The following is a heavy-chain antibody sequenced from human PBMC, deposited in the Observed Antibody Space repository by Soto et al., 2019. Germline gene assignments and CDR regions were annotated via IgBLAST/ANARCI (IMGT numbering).Heavy chain of an antibody. Sequence: QVQLVQSGAEEKKPGASVKVSCKASGYTFTSYAMHWVRQAPGQRLEWMGWINAGNGNTKDSQKFQGRVTITRDTSASTAYMELSSLRSEDTAVYYCARDTMVALDYWGQGTLVTVSS. J-gene: IGHJ4*02. CDR3: ARDTMVALDY. D-gene: IGHD2-15*01. CDR2: INAGNGNT. CDR1: GYTFTSYA. V-gene: IGHV1-3*05.